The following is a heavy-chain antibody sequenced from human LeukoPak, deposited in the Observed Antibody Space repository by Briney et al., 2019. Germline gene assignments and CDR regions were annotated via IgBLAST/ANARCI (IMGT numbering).Heavy chain of an antibody. CDR3: TTVEYAAFDI. J-gene: IGHJ3*02. Sequence: PGGSLRLSCAASRFTFSNAWMSWLRQAPGKGVEWVGRIKSKTQGGTTDYVAPVKGRFTISQDESRNTLYPQMNSLKTEDTAVYYCTTVEYAAFDIWGRGTMVTVSS. D-gene: IGHD2/OR15-2a*01. CDR2: IKSKTQGGTT. V-gene: IGHV3-15*01. CDR1: RFTFSNAW.